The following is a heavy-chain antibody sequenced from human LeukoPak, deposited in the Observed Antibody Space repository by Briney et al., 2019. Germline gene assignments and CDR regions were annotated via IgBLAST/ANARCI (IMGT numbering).Heavy chain of an antibody. V-gene: IGHV1-69*06. CDR3: AARDKGNDFLSYHVMDV. D-gene: IGHD1-1*01. J-gene: IGHJ6*04. CDR1: GGTFSSYA. CDR2: IIPIFGTA. Sequence: SVTVSCKASGGTFSSYAISWVRQAPGQGLEWMGGIIPIFGTANYAQKFQGRVTITADKSTSTAYMELSSLRPEDTALYYCAARDKGNDFLSYHVMDVWGNGTTVTVSS.